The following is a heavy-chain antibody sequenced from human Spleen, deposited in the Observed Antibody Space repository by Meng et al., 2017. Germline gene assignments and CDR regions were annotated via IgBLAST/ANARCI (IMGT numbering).Heavy chain of an antibody. CDR3: ARGPTTMAHDFDY. J-gene: IGHJ4*02. Sequence: QLQESGPGLVKPSETLFLTCVGSGGSFSDYYWSWIRQPPGKGLEWIGEINHSGSTNYNPSLESRATISVDTSQNNLSLKLSSVTAADSAVYYCARGPTTMAHDFDYWGQGTLVTVSS. CDR1: GGSFSDYY. D-gene: IGHD4-11*01. CDR2: INHSGST. V-gene: IGHV4-34*01.